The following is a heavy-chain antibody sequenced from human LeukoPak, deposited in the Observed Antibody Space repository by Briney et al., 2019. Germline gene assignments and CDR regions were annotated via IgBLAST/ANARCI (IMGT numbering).Heavy chain of an antibody. J-gene: IGHJ4*02. CDR2: ISSSSRYI. CDR3: ARDPELGYCSSTSCPIDY. CDR1: GFTFSGYT. V-gene: IGHV3-21*01. D-gene: IGHD2-2*01. Sequence: GGSLRLSCAASGFTFSGYTMNWVRQAPGKGPEWVSSISSSSRYIYYADSVKGRFTISRDNAKNSLYLQMNSLRAEGTAVYYCARDPELGYCSSTSCPIDYWGQGTLVTVSS.